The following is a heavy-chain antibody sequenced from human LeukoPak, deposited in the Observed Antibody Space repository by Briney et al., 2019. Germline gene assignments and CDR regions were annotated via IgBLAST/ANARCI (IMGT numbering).Heavy chain of an antibody. D-gene: IGHD1-20*01. CDR1: GFTFDDYA. CDR2: ISWNSGSI. J-gene: IGHJ4*02. Sequence: GGSLRLSCAASGFTFDDYAMHWVRQAPGKGLEWVSGISWNSGSIGYADSVKGRFTISRDNAKNSLYLQMNSLRAEDTALYYCAKAPRPWITGTSVHFDYRGQGTLVTVSS. V-gene: IGHV3-9*01. CDR3: AKAPRPWITGTSVHFDY.